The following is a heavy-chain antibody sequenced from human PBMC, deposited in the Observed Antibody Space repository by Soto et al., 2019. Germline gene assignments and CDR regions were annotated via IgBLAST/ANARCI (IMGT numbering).Heavy chain of an antibody. CDR2: IYYSGST. V-gene: IGHV4-59*01. CDR3: ARAGRCSSTSCYRINEFDY. D-gene: IGHD2-2*01. Sequence: SETLSLNCTVSGGSISSYYWSWIRQPPGKGLEWIGDIYYSGSTNYNPTLKSRVTISVDKSKNQISLKLSSVTAADTAVYYCARAGRCSSTSCYRINEFDYWGQGTLVTVSS. J-gene: IGHJ4*02. CDR1: GGSISSYY.